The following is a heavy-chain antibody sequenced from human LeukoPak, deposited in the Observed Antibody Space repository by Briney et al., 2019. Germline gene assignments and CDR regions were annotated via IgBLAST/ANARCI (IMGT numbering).Heavy chain of an antibody. CDR2: INHSGST. D-gene: IGHD3-10*01. V-gene: IGHV4-34*01. CDR1: GGSFSGYY. CDR3: ARGRPYYGSGSYYMGY. Sequence: SETLSLTCAVYGGSFSGYYWSWIRQPPGKGLEWIGEINHSGSTNYNPSLKGRVTISVDTSKNQFSLKLSSVTAADTAVYYCARGRPYYGSGSYYMGYWGQGTLVPSPQ. J-gene: IGHJ4*02.